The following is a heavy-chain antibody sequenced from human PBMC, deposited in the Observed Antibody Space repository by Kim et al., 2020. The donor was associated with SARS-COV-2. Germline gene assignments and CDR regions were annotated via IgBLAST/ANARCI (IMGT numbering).Heavy chain of an antibody. Sequence: GGSLRLSCAASGFTFSSYAMSWVRQAPGKGLEWVSAISGSGGSTYYADSVKGRFTISRDNSKNTLYLQMNSLRAEDTAVYYCAKKKTDYYDILTGYYFSVYYYGMDVWGQGTTVTVSS. V-gene: IGHV3-23*01. D-gene: IGHD3-9*01. CDR2: ISGSGGST. CDR1: GFTFSSYA. CDR3: AKKKTDYYDILTGYYFSVYYYGMDV. J-gene: IGHJ6*02.